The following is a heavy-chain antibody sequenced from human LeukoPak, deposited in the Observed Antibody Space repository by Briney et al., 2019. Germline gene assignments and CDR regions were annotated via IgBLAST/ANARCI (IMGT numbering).Heavy chain of an antibody. V-gene: IGHV4-59*01. CDR3: ARAPYSLDAFDI. Sequence: PSETLSLTCTVPGGSISSYYWSWIRQPPGKGLEWIGYIYYSGSTNYNPSLKSRVTISVDTSKNQFSLKLSSVTAADTAVYYCARAPYSLDAFDIWGQGTMVTVSS. CDR1: GGSISSYY. CDR2: IYYSGST. D-gene: IGHD6-13*01. J-gene: IGHJ3*02.